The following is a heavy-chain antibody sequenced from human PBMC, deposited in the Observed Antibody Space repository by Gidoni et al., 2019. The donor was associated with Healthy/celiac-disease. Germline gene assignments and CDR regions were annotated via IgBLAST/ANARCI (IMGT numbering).Heavy chain of an antibody. V-gene: IGHV4-34*01. CDR1: GGSFSGYY. J-gene: IGHJ3*02. CDR2: INHSGST. Sequence: QVQLQQWGAGLLTPSETLSLTCAVSGGSFSGYYWSWIRQPPGKGLEWIGEINHSGSTNYNPSLTSRVTISVDTSKNQFSLKLSSVTAADTAVYYCARGRVAWTFDIWGQGTMVTVSS. D-gene: IGHD1-1*01. CDR3: ARGRVAWTFDI.